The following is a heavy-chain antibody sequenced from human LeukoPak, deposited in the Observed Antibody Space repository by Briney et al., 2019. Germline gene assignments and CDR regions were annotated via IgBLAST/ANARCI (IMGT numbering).Heavy chain of an antibody. CDR2: IIPIFGTA. Sequence: SVEVSCKASGGTFSSYAISWVRQAPGQGLEWMGGIIPIFGTANYAQKFQGRVTITADESTSTAYMELSSLRSEDTAVYYCARAHPSAFYDVREYYYYMDVWGKGTTVTVSS. V-gene: IGHV1-69*01. D-gene: IGHD2/OR15-2a*01. J-gene: IGHJ6*03. CDR3: ARAHPSAFYDVREYYYYMDV. CDR1: GGTFSSYA.